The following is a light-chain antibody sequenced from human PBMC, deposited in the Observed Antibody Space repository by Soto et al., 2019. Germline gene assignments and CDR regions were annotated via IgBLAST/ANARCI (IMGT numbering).Light chain of an antibody. CDR3: QQRSNWPIT. V-gene: IGKV3-11*01. CDR2: DAS. CDR1: RSVSSY. J-gene: IGKJ5*01. Sequence: EILLTQSPATLSLSPGEAATLSFRATRSVSSYLAWYQQKPGQAPRLLIYDASSRPTDIPARFSGSGSGTDFTLTISSLEPEDFALYYCQQRSNWPITFGQGTRLEIK.